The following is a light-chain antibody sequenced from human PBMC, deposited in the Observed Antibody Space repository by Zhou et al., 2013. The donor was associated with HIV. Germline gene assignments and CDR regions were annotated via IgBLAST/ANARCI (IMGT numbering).Light chain of an antibody. CDR1: QIITNNQ. V-gene: IGKV3-20*01. J-gene: IGKJ5*01. CDR3: QHYVTXPIT. CDR2: GSS. Sequence: EIVLTQSPGTLSLSPGERATLSCRASQIITNNQLAWYQQKAGQAPRLLIYGSSGRATGIPDRFSGSGSGTDFTLTISRLEPEDYAVYYCQHYVTXPITFGQGTRLEI.